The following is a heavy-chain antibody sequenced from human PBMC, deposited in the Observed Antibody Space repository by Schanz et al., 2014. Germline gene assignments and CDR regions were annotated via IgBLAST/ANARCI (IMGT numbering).Heavy chain of an antibody. D-gene: IGHD1-26*01. CDR3: AKELYSGSHYGWFDP. CDR1: GDTFRSYT. CDR2: IIPILDIT. Sequence: QVQLVQSGAEVKKPGSSVKVSCKASGDTFRSYTINWVRHAPGQGLEWMGTIIPILDITNYAQKFQGRVTMTTDTPTSTAYMELRGLRADDTAVYYCAKELYSGSHYGWFDPWGQGTLVTVSS. V-gene: IGHV1-69*02. J-gene: IGHJ5*02.